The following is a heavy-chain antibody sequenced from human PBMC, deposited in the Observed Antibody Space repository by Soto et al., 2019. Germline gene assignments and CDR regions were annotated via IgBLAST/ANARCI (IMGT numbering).Heavy chain of an antibody. CDR1: GGTFSSYA. CDR2: IIPIFGTA. CDR3: ARSPGYCSGGSCYRYYFDY. V-gene: IGHV1-69*01. J-gene: IGHJ4*02. Sequence: QVQLVQSGAEVKKPGSSVKVSCKASGGTFSSYAISWVRQAPGQGLEWMGGIIPIFGTANYAQKFQGRVTITADESTSTAYMELSSLRSKDTAVYYCARSPGYCSGGSCYRYYFDYWGQGTLVTVSS. D-gene: IGHD2-15*01.